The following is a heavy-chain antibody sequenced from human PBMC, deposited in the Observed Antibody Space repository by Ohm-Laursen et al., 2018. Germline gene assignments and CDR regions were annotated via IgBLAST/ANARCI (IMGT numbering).Heavy chain of an antibody. Sequence: SDTLSLTCTISGGSISSYYWSWIRQPPGKGLEWIGYIHYSGSTNYNPSLKSRVTISVDTSKNQFSLKLSSVTAADTAVYYCAREGYSSSWYYYYGMDVWGQGTTVTVSS. CDR2: IHYSGST. D-gene: IGHD6-13*01. CDR1: GGSISSYY. J-gene: IGHJ6*02. CDR3: AREGYSSSWYYYYGMDV. V-gene: IGHV4-59*01.